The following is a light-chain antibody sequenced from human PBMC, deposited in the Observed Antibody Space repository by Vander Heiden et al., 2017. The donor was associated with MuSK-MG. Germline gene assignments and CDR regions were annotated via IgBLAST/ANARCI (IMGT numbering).Light chain of an antibody. CDR3: QAWDSSHVV. J-gene: IGLJ2*01. V-gene: IGLV3-1*01. CDR1: KLGDKY. Sequence: SYELTPPPSVSVSPGQTASITCSGDKLGDKYACWYQQKPGQSPVLVIYQDSKRPSGIPERFSGSNSGNTATLTISGTQAMDEAYYYCQAWDSSHVVFGGGTKLTVL. CDR2: QDS.